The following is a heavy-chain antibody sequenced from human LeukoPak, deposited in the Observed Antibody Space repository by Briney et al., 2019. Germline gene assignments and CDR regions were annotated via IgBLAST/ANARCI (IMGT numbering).Heavy chain of an antibody. CDR3: AKSSGGVHYFYYMDV. CDR1: EFSVSNYW. Sequence: GGSLRLSCAASEFSVSNYWMTWVRQAPGKALEWVSAISGSGGTTYYADSVKGRFTISRDNSKNTLYVQMNSLRAEDTAVYYCAKSSGGVHYFYYMDVWGKGTTVTVSS. J-gene: IGHJ6*03. D-gene: IGHD3-10*01. V-gene: IGHV3-23*01. CDR2: ISGSGGTT.